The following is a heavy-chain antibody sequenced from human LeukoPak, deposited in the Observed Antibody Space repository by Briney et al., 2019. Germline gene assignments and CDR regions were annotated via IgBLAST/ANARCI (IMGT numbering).Heavy chain of an antibody. CDR2: MNPNTGKT. Sequence: APVKVSCKASGYTFTTYDINCVRQAPGDRVECIGCMNPNTGKTDYAQKFQGRVTMTRNTSRSTAYMELSSLRSEDTAVYYCARVREYQLLISMDGWGQGTTVTVSS. CDR3: ARVREYQLLISMDG. CDR1: GYTFTTYD. J-gene: IGHJ6*02. V-gene: IGHV1-8*01. D-gene: IGHD2-2*01.